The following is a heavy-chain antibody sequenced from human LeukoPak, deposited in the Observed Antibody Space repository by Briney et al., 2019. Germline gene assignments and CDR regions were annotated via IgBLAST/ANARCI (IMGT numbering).Heavy chain of an antibody. Sequence: GGSLRLSCAASGFTFSSYEMNWVGQAPGKRLEWVSYISSGGNTIYYADSVKGRFTISRDNAKNSLYLQMNSLRAEDTAVYYCAREGTAMVSFDYWGQGTLVTVSS. CDR2: ISSGGNTI. CDR3: AREGTAMVSFDY. D-gene: IGHD5-18*01. V-gene: IGHV3-48*03. CDR1: GFTFSSYE. J-gene: IGHJ4*02.